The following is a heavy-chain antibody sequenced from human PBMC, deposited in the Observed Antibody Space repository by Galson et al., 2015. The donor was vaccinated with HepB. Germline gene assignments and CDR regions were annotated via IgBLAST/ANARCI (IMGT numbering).Heavy chain of an antibody. CDR1: GFTFGDYA. D-gene: IGHD3-16*02. Sequence: SLRLSCAASGFTFGDYAMSWFRQAPGKGLEWVGFIRSKAYGGTTEYAASVKGRFTISRDDSKSIAYLQMNSLKTEDTAVYYCTRDLPPVTFGGVIAYYYYGMDVWGQGTTVTVSS. V-gene: IGHV3-49*03. CDR3: TRDLPPVTFGGVIAYYYYGMDV. CDR2: IRSKAYGGTT. J-gene: IGHJ6*02.